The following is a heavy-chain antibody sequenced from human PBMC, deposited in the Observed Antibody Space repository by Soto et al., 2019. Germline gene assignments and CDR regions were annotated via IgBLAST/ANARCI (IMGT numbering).Heavy chain of an antibody. CDR1: GFTFSSYW. V-gene: IGHV3-7*01. D-gene: IGHD3-9*01. CDR3: ASVLTGAFDY. Sequence: EVQLVESGGGLVQPGGSLRLSCAASGFTFSSYWMSWVRQAPGKGLEWVANIKTEGSETYYVDSVKGRFTISRDNAKNSLYMPMNSLRAEDTAVYYCASVLTGAFDYWGQGTLVTVSS. J-gene: IGHJ4*02. CDR2: IKTEGSET.